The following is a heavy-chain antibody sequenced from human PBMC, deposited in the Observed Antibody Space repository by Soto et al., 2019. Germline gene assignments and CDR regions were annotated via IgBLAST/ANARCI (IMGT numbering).Heavy chain of an antibody. D-gene: IGHD6-13*01. J-gene: IGHJ5*02. V-gene: IGHV4-59*01. CDR3: ARARRSSSWSPKWWFDP. CDR1: GGSISSYY. Sequence: QVQLQESGPGLVKPSETLSLTCTVSGGSISSYYWSWIRQPPGKGLEWIGYIYYSGSTNYNPSLKSRYTRTVXXSXNXXSLKLSSVTAADTAVYYCARARRSSSWSPKWWFDPWGQGTLVTVSS. CDR2: IYYSGST.